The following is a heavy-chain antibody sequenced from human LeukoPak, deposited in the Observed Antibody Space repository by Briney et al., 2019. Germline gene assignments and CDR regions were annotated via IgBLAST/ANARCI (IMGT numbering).Heavy chain of an antibody. D-gene: IGHD3-10*01. CDR2: MNLNSGNA. V-gene: IGHV1-8*01. J-gene: IGHJ4*02. Sequence: GASVKVSCKASGYTFTSYDINWVRQATGQGLEWMGWMNLNSGNAGYAQKFQGRVTMTRNTSISTAYMELSSLKASDTAMYYCARASLRLLWFGELSSGGIDYWGQGTLVTVSS. CDR3: ARASLRLLWFGELSSGGIDY. CDR1: GYTFTSYD.